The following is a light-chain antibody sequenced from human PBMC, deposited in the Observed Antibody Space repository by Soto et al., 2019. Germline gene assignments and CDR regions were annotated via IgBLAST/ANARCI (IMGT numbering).Light chain of an antibody. J-gene: IGKJ1*01. V-gene: IGKV3-11*01. Sequence: IVRTQAPVTLSVSPGQSLPLSCRASQSVSSSLAWYQQKPGQAPRLLIYDASNRASGVPARFSGSGSGTDFTLTISDLEPADFGLYYCQQRLNWPPGFGQGTKVDIK. CDR2: DAS. CDR1: QSVSSS. CDR3: QQRLNWPPG.